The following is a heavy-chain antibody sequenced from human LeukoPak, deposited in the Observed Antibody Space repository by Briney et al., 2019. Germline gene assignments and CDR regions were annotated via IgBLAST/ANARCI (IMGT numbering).Heavy chain of an antibody. CDR3: ARDSQYSSNSLGFDY. CDR1: GHSFTKFG. J-gene: IGHJ4*02. D-gene: IGHD6-13*01. CDR2: ISAYNGNT. Sequence: DSVKVSCKASGHSFTKFGISWVRQAPGQGLEWMGWISAYNGNTNYAQKLQGRVTMTTDTSTSTAYMELRSLRSDDTAVYYCARDSQYSSNSLGFDYWGQGTLVIVSS. V-gene: IGHV1-18*01.